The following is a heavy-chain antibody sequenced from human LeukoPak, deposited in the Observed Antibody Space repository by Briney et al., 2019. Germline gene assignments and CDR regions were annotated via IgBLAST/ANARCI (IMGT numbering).Heavy chain of an antibody. Sequence: PGESLKISCKGSGYSFTSYWISWVRQMPGKGLEWMGRIDPSDSYTNYSPSFQGHVTISADKSISTAYLQWSSLKASDTAMYYCASQRDGYNSWFDPWGQGTLVTVSS. V-gene: IGHV5-10-1*01. CDR3: ASQRDGYNSWFDP. D-gene: IGHD5-24*01. CDR1: GYSFTSYW. CDR2: IDPSDSYT. J-gene: IGHJ5*02.